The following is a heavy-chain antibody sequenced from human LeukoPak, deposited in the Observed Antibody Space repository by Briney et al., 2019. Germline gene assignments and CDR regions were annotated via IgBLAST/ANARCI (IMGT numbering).Heavy chain of an antibody. CDR2: INPNSGGS. CDR3: ARDRGGTTVPTANWFDP. J-gene: IGHJ5*02. Sequence: ASVKVSCKASGYTFTGYYMHWVRQAPGQGVEWMGWINPNSGGSNDAQKFQGRVTMTRDTSISTAYMELSRLRSDDTAVYYCARDRGGTTVPTANWFDPWGQGTLVTVSS. CDR1: GYTFTGYY. V-gene: IGHV1-2*02. D-gene: IGHD4-17*01.